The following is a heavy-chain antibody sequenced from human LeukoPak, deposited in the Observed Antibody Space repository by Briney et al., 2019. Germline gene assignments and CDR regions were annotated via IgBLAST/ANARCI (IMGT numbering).Heavy chain of an antibody. CDR1: GYTFTDYY. J-gene: IGHJ4*02. V-gene: IGHV1-2*02. CDR3: ARHPNLDF. CDR2: INPNSGAT. Sequence: ASVKVSCKASGYTFTDYYIHWLRQAPGEGLEWILWINPNSGATGVAQRFHGRVTTTRDTSISTVYLELSSLRPDDTAFYYCARHPNLDFWGQGTLVTVSS.